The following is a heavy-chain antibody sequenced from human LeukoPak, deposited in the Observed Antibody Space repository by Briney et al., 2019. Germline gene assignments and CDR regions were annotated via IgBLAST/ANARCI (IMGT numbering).Heavy chain of an antibody. CDR1: GGSISSSSYY. CDR3: ASEAYGVQPGANAFDI. V-gene: IGHV4-39*07. CDR2: IYYSGST. J-gene: IGHJ3*02. Sequence: SETLSHTCTVSGGSISSSSYYWGWIRQAPGKGPEWIGSIYYSGSTYYNPSLKSRVTISVDTSKNQFSLKLSSVTAADTAVYYCASEAYGVQPGANAFDIWGQGTMVTVSS. D-gene: IGHD4-17*01.